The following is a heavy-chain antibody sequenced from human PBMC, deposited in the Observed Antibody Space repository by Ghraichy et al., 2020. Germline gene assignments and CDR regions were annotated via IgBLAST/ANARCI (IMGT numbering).Heavy chain of an antibody. CDR3: ARESGAAADHHYYYYGMDV. CDR2: IYYSGST. D-gene: IGHD6-13*01. J-gene: IGHJ6*02. CDR1: GGSISSYY. V-gene: IGHV4-59*01. Sequence: SETLSLTCTVSGGSISSYYWSWIRQPPGKGLEWIGYIYYSGSTNYNPSLKSRVTISVDTSKNQFSLKLSSVTAADTAVYYCARESGAAADHHYYYYGMDVWGQGNTVTVS.